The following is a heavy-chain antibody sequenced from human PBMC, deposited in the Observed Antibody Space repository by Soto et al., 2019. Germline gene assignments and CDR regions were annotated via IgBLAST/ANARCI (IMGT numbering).Heavy chain of an antibody. CDR1: GGSISSSSYY. J-gene: IGHJ5*02. CDR2: IYYSGST. D-gene: IGHD6-19*01. CDR3: ARTRAVWFDP. V-gene: IGHV4-39*01. Sequence: SETLSLTCTVSGGSISSSSYYWGWIRQPPGKGLEWIGSIYYSGSTYYNPSLKSRVTISVDTSKNQFSLKLSSVTAADTAVYYCARTRAVWFDPWDPGTLVIVFS.